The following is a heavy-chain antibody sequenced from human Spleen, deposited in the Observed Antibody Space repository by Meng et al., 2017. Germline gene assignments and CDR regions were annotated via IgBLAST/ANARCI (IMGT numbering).Heavy chain of an antibody. D-gene: IGHD6-25*01. Sequence: EVVQVWDKVMEPGASVQVSCKASGYTCTGYDMHWVRQAPGQGLEWMGRINPNSGGTNYAQKFQGRVTMTRDTSISTAYMELSRLRSDDTAMYYCARDEDISAAGKLFGDYWGQGTLVTVSS. J-gene: IGHJ4*02. CDR3: ARDEDISAAGKLFGDY. V-gene: IGHV1-2*06. CDR2: INPNSGGT. CDR1: GYTCTGYD.